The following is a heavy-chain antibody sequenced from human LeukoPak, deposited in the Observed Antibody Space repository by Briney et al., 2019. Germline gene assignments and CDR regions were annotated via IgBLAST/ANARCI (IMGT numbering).Heavy chain of an antibody. V-gene: IGHV3-30*04. CDR3: ASYYYGSGSYTY. CDR2: ISYDGSNK. Sequence: PGGSLRLSCAASGFTFSSYAMHWVRQAPGKGLEWVAVISYDGSNKYYADSVKGRFTISRDNSKNTLYLQMNSLRAEDTAVYYCASYYYGSGSYTYRGQGTLVTVSS. D-gene: IGHD3-10*01. J-gene: IGHJ4*02. CDR1: GFTFSSYA.